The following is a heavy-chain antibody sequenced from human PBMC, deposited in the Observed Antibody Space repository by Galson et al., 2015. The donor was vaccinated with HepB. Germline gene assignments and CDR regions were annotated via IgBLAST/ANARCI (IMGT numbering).Heavy chain of an antibody. J-gene: IGHJ4*02. D-gene: IGHD5-18*01. CDR2: ISSSGNT. CDR3: ARDRYSPNLDAEN. CDR1: GDSISSSNYY. V-gene: IGHV4-39*02. Sequence: EILSLTSAVSGDSISSSNYYWAWIRQSPGKGVAWIATISSSGNTYYNPSLKDRVSISIDTFRREFYLKVNSVTSADTAIYYCARDRYSPNLDAENLGQGAQVTVSS.